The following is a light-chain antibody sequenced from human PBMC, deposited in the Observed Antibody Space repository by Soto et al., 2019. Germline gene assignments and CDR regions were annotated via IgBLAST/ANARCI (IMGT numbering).Light chain of an antibody. Sequence: DIQMTQSPSSLSASVGDRVTITCRASQTISGFLHWYQQKPGQAPKLLIYAAATLRSGVPSHFSGSGSGTDFTLTISSLQPEDFATYYCQQSYTTPQTFGQGTQVQI. CDR3: QQSYTTPQT. CDR1: QTISGF. V-gene: IGKV1-39*01. J-gene: IGKJ1*01. CDR2: AAA.